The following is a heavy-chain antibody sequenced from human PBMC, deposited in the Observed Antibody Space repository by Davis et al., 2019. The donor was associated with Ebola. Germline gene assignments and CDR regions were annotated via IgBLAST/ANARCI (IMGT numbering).Heavy chain of an antibody. V-gene: IGHV3-9*01. J-gene: IGHJ4*02. D-gene: IGHD3-22*01. CDR1: GFTFDDYA. CDR3: AKDEEWYYDSSGYYDY. Sequence: SLKISCAASGFTFDDYAMHWVRQAPGKGLEWVSGISWNSGSIGYADSVKGRFTISRDNAKNSLYLQMNSLRAEDTAVYYCAKDEEWYYDSSGYYDYWGQGTLVTVSS. CDR2: ISWNSGSI.